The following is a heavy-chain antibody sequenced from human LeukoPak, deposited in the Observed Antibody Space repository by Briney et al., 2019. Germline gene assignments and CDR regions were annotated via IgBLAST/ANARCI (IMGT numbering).Heavy chain of an antibody. D-gene: IGHD5-18*01. CDR1: GFTFSNYP. Sequence: GGSLRLSCAASGFTFSNYPMNWVRRAPGKGLEWVSYIGSGGSPIYYADSVRGRFSISRDNAKNSLYLQMSSLRAEDTAVYYCARVRYNSGYIFDYWGQGTLVTVSS. CDR3: ARVRYNSGYIFDY. J-gene: IGHJ4*02. V-gene: IGHV3-48*03. CDR2: IGSGGSPI.